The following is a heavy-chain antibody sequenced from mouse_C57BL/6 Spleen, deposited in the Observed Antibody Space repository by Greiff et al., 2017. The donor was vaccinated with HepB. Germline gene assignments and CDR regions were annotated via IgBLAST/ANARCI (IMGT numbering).Heavy chain of an antibody. CDR2: INPSTGGT. CDR3: ARATVVATNFDV. CDR1: GYSFTGYY. V-gene: IGHV1-42*01. J-gene: IGHJ1*03. D-gene: IGHD1-1*01. Sequence: EVQLQQSGPELVKPGASVKISCKASGYSFTGYYMNWVKQSPEKSLEWIGEINPSTGGTTYNQKFKAKATLTVDKSSSTAYMQLKSLTSEDSAVYYCARATVVATNFDVWGTGTTVTVSS.